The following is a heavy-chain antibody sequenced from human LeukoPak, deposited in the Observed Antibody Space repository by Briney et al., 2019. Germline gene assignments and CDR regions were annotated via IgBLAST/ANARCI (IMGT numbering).Heavy chain of an antibody. V-gene: IGHV3-21*01. Sequence: PGGSLRLSCAASGFTFSSYTMNWVRQAPGKGLEWVSSINSVSRYIYYADSVKGRFTISRDNAKNSLYLQMNSLRAEDTALYYCTRELRGYSDLLGLDPWGQGTLVTVSS. J-gene: IGHJ5*02. CDR2: INSVSRYI. D-gene: IGHD5-18*01. CDR1: GFTFSSYT. CDR3: TRELRGYSDLLGLDP.